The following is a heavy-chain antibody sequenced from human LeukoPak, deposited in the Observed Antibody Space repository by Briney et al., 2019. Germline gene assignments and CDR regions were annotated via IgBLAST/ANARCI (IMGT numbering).Heavy chain of an antibody. V-gene: IGHV3-21*01. CDR2: ISSSSSYI. Sequence: GGSLRLSCAASGFTFSSYSMNWVRQAPGKELEWVSSISSSSSYIYYADSVKGRFTISRDNAKNSLYLQMNSLRAEDTAVYYCARGGPERDYFDYWGQGTLVTVSS. CDR3: ARGGPERDYFDY. J-gene: IGHJ4*02. CDR1: GFTFSSYS.